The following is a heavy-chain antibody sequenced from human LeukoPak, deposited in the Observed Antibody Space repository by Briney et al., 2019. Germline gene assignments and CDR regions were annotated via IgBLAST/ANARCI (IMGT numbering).Heavy chain of an antibody. CDR3: ARDTPSMAY. J-gene: IGHJ4*02. CDR1: GYTFTDYY. V-gene: IGHV1-2*02. D-gene: IGHD5-24*01. CDR2: INPNGGGT. Sequence: ASVKVSCKASGYTFTDYYMHWAQQAPGQGLEWMGWINPNGGGTNYAPKFQGRVTMTRDTSISTAYIEVSRLRSDDTAVYYCARDTPSMAYWGQGTLVTVSS.